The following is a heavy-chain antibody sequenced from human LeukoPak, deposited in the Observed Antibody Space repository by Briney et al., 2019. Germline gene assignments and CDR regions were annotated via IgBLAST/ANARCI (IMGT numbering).Heavy chain of an antibody. J-gene: IGHJ4*02. V-gene: IGHV3-23*01. Sequence: GASLRLSCAASGFTFSSYAMSWVRQAPGKGLEWVSAISGSGGSTYYADSVKGRFTISRDNSKNTLYLQMNSLRAEDTAVYYCAREDYGDSAEGYYFDYWGQGTLVTVSS. CDR2: ISGSGGST. CDR1: GFTFSSYA. D-gene: IGHD4-17*01. CDR3: AREDYGDSAEGYYFDY.